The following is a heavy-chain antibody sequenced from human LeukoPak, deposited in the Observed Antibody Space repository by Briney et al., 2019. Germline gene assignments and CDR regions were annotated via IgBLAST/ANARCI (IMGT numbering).Heavy chain of an antibody. J-gene: IGHJ5*01. V-gene: IGHV1-69*13. CDR1: RGSFISYA. D-gene: IGHD3-10*01. CDR2: IIPHFGTA. Sequence: ASVKVSCKDSRGSFISYAMSWVQQDPAPGLEGMGGIIPHFGTANYAQKFQGRVTTTADESTSTAYMELSSLRSEDSAVYCCARDMGEIGGAVWFDSWGQGTLVTVSS. CDR3: ARDMGEIGGAVWFDS.